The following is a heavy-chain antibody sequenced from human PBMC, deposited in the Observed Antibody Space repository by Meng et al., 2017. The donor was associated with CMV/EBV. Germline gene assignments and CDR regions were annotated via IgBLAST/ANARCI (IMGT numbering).Heavy chain of an antibody. J-gene: IGHJ5*02. CDR3: TRDAHLTTVTPNWFDP. Sequence: QGQLVRLGAELRKPGASVKVSCKAPGDTFTDYYKHWVRQAPGQGLEWMGCINPNSGDTNYAQKFQGRVTMTRDTSISTAYMELSRLRSDDTAVYYCTRDAHLTTVTPNWFDPWGQGTLVTVSS. CDR1: GDTFTDYY. D-gene: IGHD4-17*01. V-gene: IGHV1-2*02. CDR2: INPNSGDT.